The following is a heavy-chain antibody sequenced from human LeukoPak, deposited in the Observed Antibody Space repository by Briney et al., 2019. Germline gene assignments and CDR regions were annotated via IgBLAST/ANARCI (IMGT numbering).Heavy chain of an antibody. Sequence: GSLIISCAASEFTFSSYGMHWVRQAPGKGLEWVSSISKSSSNIYYADSLKGRFTISRDNAKNSLYLQMNSLRAEDTAVYYCARGPGYRSREDWFDAWGQGTLVTVSS. D-gene: IGHD6-13*01. J-gene: IGHJ5*02. CDR2: ISKSSSNI. CDR3: ARGPGYRSREDWFDA. CDR1: EFTFSSYG. V-gene: IGHV3-21*01.